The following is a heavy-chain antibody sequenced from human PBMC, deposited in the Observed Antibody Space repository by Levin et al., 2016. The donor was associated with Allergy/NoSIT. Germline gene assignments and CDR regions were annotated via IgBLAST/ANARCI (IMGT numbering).Heavy chain of an antibody. CDR2: ISSNGGST. CDR3: ARMVGATTD. D-gene: IGHD1-26*01. Sequence: VRQAPGKGLEYVSAISSNGGSTYYANSVKGRFTISRDNSKNTLYLQMGSLRAEDMAVYYCARMVGATTDWGQGTLVTVSS. V-gene: IGHV3-64*01. J-gene: IGHJ4*02.